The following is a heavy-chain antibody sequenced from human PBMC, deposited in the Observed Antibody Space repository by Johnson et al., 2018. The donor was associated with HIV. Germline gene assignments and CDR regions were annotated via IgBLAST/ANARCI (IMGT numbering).Heavy chain of an antibody. Sequence: QVQLVESGGGVVQPGRSLRLSCAASGFTFIGYAMHWVRQAPGMGLGWVALISYDGSNKYYADSVKGRFIISRYTSKNTLYLQMNSLRAEDTAVYYCARDGPYYDSSGYYYGTVFYAFDIWGQGTMVTVSS. V-gene: IGHV3-30*04. D-gene: IGHD3-22*01. CDR2: ISYDGSNK. CDR1: GFTFIGYA. CDR3: ARDGPYYDSSGYYYGTVFYAFDI. J-gene: IGHJ3*02.